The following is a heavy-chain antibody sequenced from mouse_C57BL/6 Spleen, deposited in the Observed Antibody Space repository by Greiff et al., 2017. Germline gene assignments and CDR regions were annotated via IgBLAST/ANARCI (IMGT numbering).Heavy chain of an antibody. V-gene: IGHV1-53*01. D-gene: IGHD1-1*01. CDR1: GYTFTSYW. CDR3: ARWGGSSYDWYFDV. CDR2: INPSNGGT. Sequence: VQLQQPGTELVKPGASVKLSCKASGYTFTSYWMHWVKQRPGQGLEWIGNINPSNGGTNYNEKFKSKATLTVDKSSSTSYMQLSSLTSEDSAVYYCARWGGSSYDWYFDVWGTGTTVTVSS. J-gene: IGHJ1*03.